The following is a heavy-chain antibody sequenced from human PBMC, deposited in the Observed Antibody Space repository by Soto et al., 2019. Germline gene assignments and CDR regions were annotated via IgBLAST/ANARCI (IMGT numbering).Heavy chain of an antibody. D-gene: IGHD3-16*01. CDR1: GYSFTSYD. J-gene: IGHJ6*02. Sequence: QVQLVQSGAEVKKPGASVKVSCKASGYSFTSYDINWVRQATGQGLEWIGWMNPNTGNRGYVQKFQGRVTMTRDTSTSTAYMELSSLRSDDTAVYYCARKTMGGPTGSYFYALDVWGQGTAVTVSS. V-gene: IGHV1-8*01. CDR3: ARKTMGGPTGSYFYALDV. CDR2: MNPNTGNR.